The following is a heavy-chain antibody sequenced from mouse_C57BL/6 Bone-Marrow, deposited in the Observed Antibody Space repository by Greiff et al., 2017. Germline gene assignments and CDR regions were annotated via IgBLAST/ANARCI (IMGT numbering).Heavy chain of an antibody. CDR1: GYTFTSYW. Sequence: VQLQQPGAELVKPGASVKLSCTASGYTFTSYWMHWVKQRPGQGLEWIGMIHPNSGSTNYNEKFKSKATLTVDKSSSTAYMQLSSLTSEDAAVYYCARPYGNYGDYWGQGTTLTVSS. J-gene: IGHJ2*01. D-gene: IGHD2-1*01. CDR3: ARPYGNYGDY. CDR2: IHPNSGST. V-gene: IGHV1-64*01.